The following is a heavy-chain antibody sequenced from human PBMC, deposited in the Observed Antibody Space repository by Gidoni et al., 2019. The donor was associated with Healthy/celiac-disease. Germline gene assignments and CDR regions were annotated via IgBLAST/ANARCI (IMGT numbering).Heavy chain of an antibody. V-gene: IGHV4-59*01. J-gene: IGHJ6*03. CDR2: IYYSGST. Sequence: QVQLQESGPGLVKPSETLSLTCTVSGGSISSYYWSWIRQPPGKGLEWIGYIYYSGSTNYNPSLKSRVTISVDTSKNQFSLKLSSVTAADTAVYYCARGRRGYYYYYMDVWGKGTTVTVSS. CDR1: GGSISSYY. CDR3: ARGRRGYYYYYMDV. D-gene: IGHD3-16*01.